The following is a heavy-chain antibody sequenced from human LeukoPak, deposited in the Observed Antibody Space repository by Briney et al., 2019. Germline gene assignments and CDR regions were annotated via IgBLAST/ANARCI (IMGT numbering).Heavy chain of an antibody. CDR3: ARVLLWFGELFDY. D-gene: IGHD3-10*01. J-gene: IGHJ4*02. CDR1: GGSISNYY. Sequence: PSETLSLTCTVSGGSISNYYWSWIRQSPGKGLEWIGYIYYSGTTNSNPSLKSRVTISVDTSKNQFSLKLSSVTVADTAVYYCARVLLWFGELFDYWGQGTLVTVSS. CDR2: IYYSGTT. V-gene: IGHV4-59*12.